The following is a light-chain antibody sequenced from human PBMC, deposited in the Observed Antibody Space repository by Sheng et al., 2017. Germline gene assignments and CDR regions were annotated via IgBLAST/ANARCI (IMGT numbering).Light chain of an antibody. CDR1: QSVLY. CDR2: WAS. J-gene: IGKJ2*01. V-gene: IGKV4-1*01. CDR3: QQYYSTPYT. Sequence: DIVMTQSPDSLAVSLGERATINCKSSQSVLYLAWYQQKPGQPPKLLIYWASTRESGVPDRFSGSGSGTDFTLTISSLQAEDVAVYYCQQYYSTPYTFGQGTKLEIK.